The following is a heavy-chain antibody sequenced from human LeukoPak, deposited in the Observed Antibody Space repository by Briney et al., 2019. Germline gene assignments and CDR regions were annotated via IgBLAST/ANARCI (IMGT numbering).Heavy chain of an antibody. D-gene: IGHD4-17*01. CDR1: GFTFSSYS. CDR2: ISSSSSYI. Sequence: PGGSLRLSCAASGFTFSSYSMNWVRQAPGKGLEWVSSISSSSSYIYYADSVKGRFTISRDNAKNSLYLQMNSLRAEDTAVYYCARGFIDDGDTAGGFDYWGQGTLVTVSS. J-gene: IGHJ4*02. V-gene: IGHV3-21*01. CDR3: ARGFIDDGDTAGGFDY.